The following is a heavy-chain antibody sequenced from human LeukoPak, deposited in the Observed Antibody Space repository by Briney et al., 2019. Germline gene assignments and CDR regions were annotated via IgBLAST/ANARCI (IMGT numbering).Heavy chain of an antibody. CDR3: GLLRYFDWFPRANFDS. CDR1: GGTFSSYA. V-gene: IGHV1-69*06. J-gene: IGHJ4*02. CDR2: IIPILGTA. Sequence: SVKVSCKASGGTFSSYAISWGRQAPGQGLEWMGGIIPILGTANYAQKFQGRVTITADKSTSTAYMELSSLRSEDTAVYYCGLLRYFDWFPRANFDSRGQGTLVTVSS. D-gene: IGHD3-9*01.